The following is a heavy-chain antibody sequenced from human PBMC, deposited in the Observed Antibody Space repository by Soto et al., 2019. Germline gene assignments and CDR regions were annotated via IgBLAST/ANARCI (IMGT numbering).Heavy chain of an antibody. D-gene: IGHD5-12*01. J-gene: IGHJ4*02. CDR3: PRRIVATETFDY. CDR1: GDSMSSSY. Sequence: SXTLSLTCTVSGDSMSSSYWSWIRQPPGRGLEWIGFIYYAGSTKYNPSLNSRVTISVDTSKNQFSLTVTSVTAADTAVYYCPRRIVATETFDYWGQGTLVTVSS. CDR2: IYYAGST. V-gene: IGHV4-59*08.